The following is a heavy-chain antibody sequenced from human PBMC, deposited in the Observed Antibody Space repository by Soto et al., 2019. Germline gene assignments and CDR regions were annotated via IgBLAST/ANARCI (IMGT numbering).Heavy chain of an antibody. V-gene: IGHV3-21*01. D-gene: IGHD2-21*02. J-gene: IGHJ5*02. Sequence: PGGSLRLSCAASGFNFNDYQIHWVRQAPGEGLEWVSGISPGLSFIYYADSVRGRFTISRDNSNKSVFLQLNSLRVDDTATYYCARHPSDFWFDPWGQGTLVTVSS. CDR3: ARHPSDFWFDP. CDR1: GFNFNDYQ. CDR2: ISPGLSFI.